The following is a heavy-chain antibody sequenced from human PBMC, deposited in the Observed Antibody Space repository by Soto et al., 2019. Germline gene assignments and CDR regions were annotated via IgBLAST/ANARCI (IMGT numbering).Heavy chain of an antibody. J-gene: IGHJ5*02. V-gene: IGHV4-39*01. D-gene: IGHD3-10*01. CDR2: IYHTGTT. CDR1: AASISSSSDY. CDR3: ARQGPSAPRGFFDA. Sequence: QLQESGPGLVKPSETLPLSCTVSAASISSSSDYWAWIRQSPGRGLEWIGSIYHTGTTYFSPFLKSRVTLAVDTSKNYVSLKLSSVTASDTAIYFCARQGPSAPRGFFDAWGQGILVTVSS.